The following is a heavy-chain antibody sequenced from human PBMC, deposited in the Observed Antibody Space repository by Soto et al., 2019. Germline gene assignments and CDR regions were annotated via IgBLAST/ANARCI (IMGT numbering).Heavy chain of an antibody. J-gene: IGHJ4*02. Sequence: SETLSLTCAVSGGSISSGGYSWSWIRQPPGKGLEWIGYIYHSGSTYYNPSLKSRVTISVDRSKNQSSLKLSSVTAADTAVYYCARGIAAAQDYWGQGTLVTVSS. CDR3: ARGIAAAQDY. CDR1: GGSISSGGYS. V-gene: IGHV4-30-2*01. CDR2: IYHSGST. D-gene: IGHD6-13*01.